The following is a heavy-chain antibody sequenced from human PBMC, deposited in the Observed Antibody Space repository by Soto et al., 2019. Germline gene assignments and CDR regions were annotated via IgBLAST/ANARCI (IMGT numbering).Heavy chain of an antibody. CDR2: ISAYNGNT. D-gene: IGHD1-7*01. CDR1: GYTFTSYG. CDR3: ARVSNWNWDYYYYYMDV. J-gene: IGHJ6*03. V-gene: IGHV1-18*01. Sequence: ASVKVSCKASGYTFTSYGISWVRQAPGQGLEWMGWISAYNGNTNYAQKLQGRVTMTTDTSTSTAYMELRGLRSDDTAVYYCARVSNWNWDYYYYYMDVWGKGTTVTVSS.